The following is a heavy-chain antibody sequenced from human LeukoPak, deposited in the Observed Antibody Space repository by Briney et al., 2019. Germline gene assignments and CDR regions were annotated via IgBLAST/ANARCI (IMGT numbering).Heavy chain of an antibody. CDR1: GGSITTTNW. Sequence: NPSGTLSLTCAVSGGSITTTNWWSWVRQPPGKGLEWIGEVHLSGATNYNPSLESRVSMSIDKSKNHLSLEVTSVTAADTAIYYCTRESGAFSPFGFWGQGTLVTVSS. V-gene: IGHV4-4*02. CDR3: TRESGAFSPFGF. D-gene: IGHD1-26*01. J-gene: IGHJ4*02. CDR2: VHLSGAT.